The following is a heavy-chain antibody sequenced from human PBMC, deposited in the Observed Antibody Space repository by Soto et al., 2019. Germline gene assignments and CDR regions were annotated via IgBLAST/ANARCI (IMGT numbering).Heavy chain of an antibody. V-gene: IGHV1-46*01. CDR3: ARDYGGAYFDY. D-gene: IGHD1-26*01. J-gene: IGHJ4*01. Sequence: QVHLVQSGAEVKKPGASVKVSCKASGYTFTSYYMHWVRQAPGQGLKWMGIITPSGGSTTYAQKFQGRVTMTRDTSTSTVYMELSRLRSEDTAVYYCARDYGGAYFDYCGHGTLVTVSS. CDR2: ITPSGGST. CDR1: GYTFTSYY.